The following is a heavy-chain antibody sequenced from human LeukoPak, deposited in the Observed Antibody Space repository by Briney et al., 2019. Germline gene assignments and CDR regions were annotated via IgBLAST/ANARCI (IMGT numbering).Heavy chain of an antibody. CDR2: INPNSGGT. CDR3: ARVSLMRELLGLGY. D-gene: IGHD1-26*01. V-gene: IGHV1-2*02. Sequence: ASVKVSCKASGYTFTGYYIHWVRQAPGQGLEWMGWINPNSGGTNYAQEFQGRVTMTRDTSISTAYMELSRLRSDDTAVYYCARVSLMRELLGLGYWGQGTLVTVSS. CDR1: GYTFTGYY. J-gene: IGHJ4*02.